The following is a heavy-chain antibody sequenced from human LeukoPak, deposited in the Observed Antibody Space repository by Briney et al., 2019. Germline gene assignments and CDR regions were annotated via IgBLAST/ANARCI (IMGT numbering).Heavy chain of an antibody. CDR2: IKQGGSEK. Sequence: PGGSLRLSCAASGFTFSSYWMSWVRQAPGKGLEWVANIKQGGSEKYYVDSVKGRFTISRDNAKNSLYLQMNSLRAEDTAVYYCASAGSSWYWYYYGMDVWGQGTTVTVSS. D-gene: IGHD6-13*01. J-gene: IGHJ6*02. CDR1: GFTFSSYW. CDR3: ASAGSSWYWYYYGMDV. V-gene: IGHV3-7*01.